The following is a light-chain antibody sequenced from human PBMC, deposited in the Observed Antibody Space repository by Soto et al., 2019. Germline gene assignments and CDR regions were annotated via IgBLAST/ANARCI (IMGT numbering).Light chain of an antibody. CDR2: WAS. CDR3: QQYINDLPA. V-gene: IGKV4-1*01. CDR1: QTLLYFANNLNY. J-gene: IGKJ1*01. Sequence: IVMTQSPESLALSLGERATINCKSSQTLLYFANNLNYLAWYQQKPGQPPRLLIYWASTRESGVPDRFSGSGSGTDFTLTISSLQAEDVAVYYCQQYINDLPAFGQGTKVEI.